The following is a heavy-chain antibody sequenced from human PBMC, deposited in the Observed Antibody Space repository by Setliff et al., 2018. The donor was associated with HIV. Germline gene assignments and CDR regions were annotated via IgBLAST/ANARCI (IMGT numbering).Heavy chain of an antibody. CDR3: AKDVLITSGGVVVNDAFHI. V-gene: IGHV3-30*02. D-gene: IGHD3-16*02. Sequence: GGSLRLSCAASGFTFSSYGMHWVRQAPGKGLEWVAIIWYDGNNKYYADSVKGRFTISRDNSKNTLYLQMNSLRAEDTAVYYCAKDVLITSGGVVVNDAFHIWGQGTMVTVSS. CDR1: GFTFSSYG. J-gene: IGHJ3*02. CDR2: IWYDGNNK.